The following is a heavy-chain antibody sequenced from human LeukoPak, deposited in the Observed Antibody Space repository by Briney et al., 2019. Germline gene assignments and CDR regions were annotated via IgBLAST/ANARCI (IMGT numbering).Heavy chain of an antibody. CDR3: AKESGKFDY. J-gene: IGHJ4*02. CDR1: GFTFDDYA. CDR2: VSADGGST. Sequence: GGSLRLSCAASGFTFDDYAMHWVRQAPGKGLEWVSLVSADGGSTFSADSVKGRFSISRDNSKNSLYLQMNSLRSEDTAMYYCAKESGKFDYWGQGTLVAVSS. V-gene: IGHV3-43*02.